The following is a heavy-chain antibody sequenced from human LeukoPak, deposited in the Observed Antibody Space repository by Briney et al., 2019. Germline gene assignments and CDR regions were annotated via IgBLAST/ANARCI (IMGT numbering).Heavy chain of an antibody. Sequence: SETLSLTCTVSGGSVTSGNYYWNWIRQPAGKGLEWIGRIYTNGGASYNPSLKSRVTISIDASKNQFSLTLSSVTAADTAVYYCAREPPGYWGQGILVTVSS. J-gene: IGHJ4*02. CDR2: IYTNGGA. CDR1: GGSVTSGNYY. V-gene: IGHV4-61*02. CDR3: AREPPGY.